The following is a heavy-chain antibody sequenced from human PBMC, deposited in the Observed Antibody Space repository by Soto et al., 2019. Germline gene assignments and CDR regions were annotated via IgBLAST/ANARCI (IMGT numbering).Heavy chain of an antibody. Sequence: PGGSLRLSCAVSGLTFGRFAMSWVRQAPGKGLEWVSSIGGSGDATYNADFAKGRFTISRDNSKNTLSLQMNSLRDEDTAVYYCAKTRWATGFAFDIWGQGTMVTVSS. D-gene: IGHD4-4*01. CDR2: IGGSGDAT. J-gene: IGHJ3*02. CDR3: AKTRWATGFAFDI. CDR1: GLTFGRFA. V-gene: IGHV3-23*01.